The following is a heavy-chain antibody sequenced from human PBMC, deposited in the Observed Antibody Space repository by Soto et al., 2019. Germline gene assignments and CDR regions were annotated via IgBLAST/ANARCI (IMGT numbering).Heavy chain of an antibody. Sequence: GGSLRLSCSASGFTFSSYAMHWVRQAPGKGLEYVSAISSNGGSTYYADSVKGRFTISRDNSKNTLYLQMSSLRAEDTAVYYCLTGSSGYFFDYWGQGTMVTVSS. CDR2: ISSNGGST. J-gene: IGHJ4*02. CDR3: LTGSSGYFFDY. CDR1: GFTFSSYA. D-gene: IGHD3-22*01. V-gene: IGHV3-64D*06.